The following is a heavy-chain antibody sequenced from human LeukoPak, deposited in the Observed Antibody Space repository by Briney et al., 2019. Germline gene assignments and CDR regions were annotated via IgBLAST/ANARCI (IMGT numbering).Heavy chain of an antibody. Sequence: GGSLRLPCAASGFTFSSYGMHWVRQAPGKGLEWVAVIWYDGSNKYYADSVKGRFTISRDNSKNTLYLQMNSLRAGDTAVYYCARRAAAGQYYFDYWGQGTLVTVSS. CDR3: ARRAAAGQYYFDY. CDR2: IWYDGSNK. J-gene: IGHJ4*02. V-gene: IGHV3-33*01. CDR1: GFTFSSYG. D-gene: IGHD6-13*01.